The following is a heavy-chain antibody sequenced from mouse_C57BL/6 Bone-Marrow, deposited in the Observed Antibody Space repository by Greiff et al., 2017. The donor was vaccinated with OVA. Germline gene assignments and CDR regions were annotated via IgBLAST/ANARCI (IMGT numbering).Heavy chain of an antibody. CDR2: IDPENGDT. V-gene: IGHV14-4*01. Sequence: VQLQQSGAELVRPGASVKLSCTASGFNIKDDYMHWVKQRPEQGLEWIGWIDPENGDTEYDSKFQGKATLTVDTSSNTAYLQLRSLTSEDTAVYYVATCRAVLATRFDYWGQGTTLTVSS. J-gene: IGHJ2*01. CDR1: GFNIKDDY. CDR3: ATCRAVLATRFDY. D-gene: IGHD1-1*01.